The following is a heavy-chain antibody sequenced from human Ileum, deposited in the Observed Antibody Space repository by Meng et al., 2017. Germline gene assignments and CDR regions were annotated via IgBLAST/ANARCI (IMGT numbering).Heavy chain of an antibody. CDR1: GVTFSDDP. J-gene: IGHJ4*02. Sequence: GESLKISCVASGVTFSDDPMDWVRQAPGKGLEWVSYIGRSGGPIYYADSVKGRFTISRDNGENSLYLQMDSLTVEDTAVYYCVRDGDSGGNYENWGQGKLVTGAS. CDR2: IGRSGGPI. CDR3: VRDGDSGGNYEN. V-gene: IGHV3-48*03. D-gene: IGHD4-23*01.